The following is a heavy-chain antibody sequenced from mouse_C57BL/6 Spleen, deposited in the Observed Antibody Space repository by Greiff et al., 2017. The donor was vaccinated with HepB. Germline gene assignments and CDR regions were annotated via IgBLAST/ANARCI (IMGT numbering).Heavy chain of an antibody. J-gene: IGHJ1*03. V-gene: IGHV5-17*01. Sequence: EVQLVESGGGLVKPGGSLKLSCAASGFTFSDYGMHWVRQAPEKGLEWVAYISSGSSTIYYADTVKGRFTISRDNAKNTLFLQMTSLRSEDTAMYYCARDGRKGYWYFDVWGTGTTVTVSS. CDR1: GFTFSDYG. CDR2: ISSGSSTI. D-gene: IGHD2-3*01. CDR3: ARDGRKGYWYFDV.